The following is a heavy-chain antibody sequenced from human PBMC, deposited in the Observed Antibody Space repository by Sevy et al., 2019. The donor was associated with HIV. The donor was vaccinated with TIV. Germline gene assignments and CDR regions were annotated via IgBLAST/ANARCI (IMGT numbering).Heavy chain of an antibody. CDR2: IKQDGSVK. CDR3: ARGTYYYDSSGYYHDVFDV. CDR1: SGFTFSSYW. Sequence: GGSLRLSCAASSGFTFSSYWMSWVRQAPGKGLEWVANIKQDGSVKHHVESVRGRFTISRDNAKNSLYLQMNRLRVEDTAVYYWARGTYYYDSSGYYHDVFDVWGQGTMVTVSS. D-gene: IGHD3-22*01. V-gene: IGHV3-7*03. J-gene: IGHJ3*01.